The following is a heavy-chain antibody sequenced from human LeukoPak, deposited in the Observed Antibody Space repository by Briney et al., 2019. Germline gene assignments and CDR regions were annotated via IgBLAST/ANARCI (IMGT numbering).Heavy chain of an antibody. V-gene: IGHV3-9*03. J-gene: IGHJ4*02. D-gene: IGHD6-6*01. Sequence: PAGSLTLSCAASGFSFDDYAMHWVRHAPGTGLGWVSGSRWNSGNIAYEDSVRGRFTISRDNTKNSLYLQMDSLRAEDMAFYYCAKDMRYSSSGSFDYWGQGTLVTVSS. CDR2: SRWNSGNI. CDR1: GFSFDDYA. CDR3: AKDMRYSSSGSFDY.